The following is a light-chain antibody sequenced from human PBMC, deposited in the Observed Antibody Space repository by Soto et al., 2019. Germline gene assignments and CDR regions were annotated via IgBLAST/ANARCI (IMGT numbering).Light chain of an antibody. J-gene: IGLJ3*02. V-gene: IGLV2-14*01. Sequence: QSALTQPASVSGSPGQSIAISCTGTSSDVGSYDYVSWYQQHPGKAPKLIIYDVSGRPSGVSTRFSGSKSGNTASLTISGLQAEDEADYYCSSYTSTNTVLFGGGTKLPS. CDR1: SSDVGSYDY. CDR2: DVS. CDR3: SSYTSTNTVL.